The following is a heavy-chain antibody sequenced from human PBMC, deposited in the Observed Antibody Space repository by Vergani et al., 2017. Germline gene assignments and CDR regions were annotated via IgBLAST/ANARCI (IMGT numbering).Heavy chain of an antibody. CDR2: IRSKAYGGTT. D-gene: IGHD4-17*01. V-gene: IGHV3-49*03. CDR3: TRGDPDYGEYVASFDY. J-gene: IGHJ4*02. Sequence: EVQLVESGGGLVQPGRSLRLSCTASGFTFGDYAMSWFRQAPGKGLEWVGFIRSKAYGGTTEYAASVRGRFTISRDDSKSIAYLQMNSLKTEDTAVYYCTRGDPDYGEYVASFDYWGQGTLVTVSS. CDR1: GFTFGDYA.